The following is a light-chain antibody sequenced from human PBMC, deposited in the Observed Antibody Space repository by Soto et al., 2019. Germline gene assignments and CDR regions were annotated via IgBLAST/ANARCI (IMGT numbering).Light chain of an antibody. CDR3: CSYADTYVE. CDR1: SNYIGPYNY. CDR2: DVD. V-gene: IGLV2-11*01. Sequence: QSVLTQPRSVSGSPGQSVAISCTGISNYIGPYNYVSWYQQHPGKAPKLIIYDVDKRPSGVPYRFSGSKSGDTASLTISGLQPDDEADYYCCSYADTYVELGGGTKL. J-gene: IGLJ2*01.